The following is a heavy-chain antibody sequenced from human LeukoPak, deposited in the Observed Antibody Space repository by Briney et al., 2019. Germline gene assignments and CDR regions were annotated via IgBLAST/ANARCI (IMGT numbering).Heavy chain of an antibody. CDR3: ASYCSGGSCQYYYYYYMDV. CDR1: GFTFSSYA. Sequence: GGSLRLSCAASGFTFSSYAMSWVRQAPGKGLEWVSSISSGSTYRYYADSVKGRFTISRDNAKNSLYLQMNSLRAEDTAVYYCASYCSGGSCQYYYYYYMDVWGKGTTVTVSS. J-gene: IGHJ6*03. D-gene: IGHD2-15*01. CDR2: ISSGSTYR. V-gene: IGHV3-21*01.